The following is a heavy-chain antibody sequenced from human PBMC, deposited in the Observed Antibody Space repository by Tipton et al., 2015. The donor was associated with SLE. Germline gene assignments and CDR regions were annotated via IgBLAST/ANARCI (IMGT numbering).Heavy chain of an antibody. Sequence: SLRLSCAASGFTFSSYGMHWVRQAPGKGLEWVAVIWYAGSNKNYADSVKGRFTISRGNSKNTLYLQMNSLRAEDTAVYYCSGELSPRYGFDSWGQATMVTVSS. CDR3: SGELSPRYGFDS. D-gene: IGHD3-16*02. CDR1: GFTFSSYG. J-gene: IGHJ3*02. V-gene: IGHV3-33*01. CDR2: IWYAGSNK.